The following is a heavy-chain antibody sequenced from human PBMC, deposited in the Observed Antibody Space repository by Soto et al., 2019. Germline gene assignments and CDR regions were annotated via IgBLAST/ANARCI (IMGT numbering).Heavy chain of an antibody. D-gene: IGHD3-22*01. Sequence: PGGSLRLSCAASGFTFSSYDMHWVRQATGKGLEWVSAIGTAGDTYYPGSVKGRFTISRENAKNSLYLQMNSLRAEDTAVYYCARAYYYDSSGYPDAFDIWGQGTMVTVSS. CDR3: ARAYYYDSSGYPDAFDI. CDR2: IGTAGDT. CDR1: GFTFSSYD. V-gene: IGHV3-13*01. J-gene: IGHJ3*02.